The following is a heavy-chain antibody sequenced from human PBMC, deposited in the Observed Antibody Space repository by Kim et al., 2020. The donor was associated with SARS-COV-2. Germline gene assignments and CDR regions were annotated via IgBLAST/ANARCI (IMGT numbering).Heavy chain of an antibody. CDR3: ARGSYSGYDRGAFDY. J-gene: IGHJ4*02. CDR1: GGSISSYY. D-gene: IGHD5-12*01. Sequence: SETLSLTCTVSGGSISSYYWSWIRQPPGKGLEWIGYIYYSGSTNYNPSLKSRVTISVDTSKNQFSLKLSSVTAADTAVYYCARGSYSGYDRGAFDYWGQGTLVTVS. CDR2: IYYSGST. V-gene: IGHV4-59*01.